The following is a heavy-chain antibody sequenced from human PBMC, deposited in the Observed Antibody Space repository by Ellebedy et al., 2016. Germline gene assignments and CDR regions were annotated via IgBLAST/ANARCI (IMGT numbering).Heavy chain of an antibody. D-gene: IGHD6-19*01. J-gene: IGHJ4*02. CDR2: IKQDGSEK. Sequence: GGSLRLSCAASGFTFSSYWMSWVRQAPGKGLEWVANIKQDGSEKYYVDSVKGRFTISRDNAKNSLYLQMNSLRAEDTAVYYCARVDRYSSGWYVNQHFDYWGQGTLVTVSS. CDR1: GFTFSSYW. CDR3: ARVDRYSSGWYVNQHFDY. V-gene: IGHV3-7*03.